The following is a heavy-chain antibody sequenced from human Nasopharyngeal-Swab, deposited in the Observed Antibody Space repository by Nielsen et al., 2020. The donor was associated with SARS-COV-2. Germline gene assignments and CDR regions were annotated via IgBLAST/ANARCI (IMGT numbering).Heavy chain of an antibody. J-gene: IGHJ3*02. CDR2: IKQEGSGK. Sequence: GESLKISCAASGFNFSSYWKRWVRQAPGKGLEWVANIKQEGSGKYYVDSVKGRFTISRDNAKNSLSLQMNSLRAEETAVYYCAREWRERGLGSSGSRPQANAFDIWGQGTMVTVAS. D-gene: IGHD1-26*01. V-gene: IGHV3-7*01. CDR1: GFNFSSYW. CDR3: AREWRERGLGSSGSRPQANAFDI.